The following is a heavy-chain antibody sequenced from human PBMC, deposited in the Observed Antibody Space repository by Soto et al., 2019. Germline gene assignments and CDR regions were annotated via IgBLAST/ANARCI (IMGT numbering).Heavy chain of an antibody. CDR3: XXXXXXXXXVDD. CDR2: ISYDGSNE. CDR1: GFTFSSHV. Sequence: QVQLVESGGGVVQPGRSLRLSCAASGFTFSSHVXXXXXXXXXXXLEWVALISYDGSNEYYADSVKGRFTISRDNXXXXXXXXXXXXXXXXXXXXXXXXXXXXXXXVDDWGQGTLVTVSS. J-gene: IGHJ4*02. V-gene: IGHV3-30-3*01.